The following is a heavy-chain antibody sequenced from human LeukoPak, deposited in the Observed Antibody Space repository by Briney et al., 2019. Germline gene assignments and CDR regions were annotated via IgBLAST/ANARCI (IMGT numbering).Heavy chain of an antibody. Sequence: GGSLRLSCATFGFNFNAYTMHWVRHAPGKGLEWVSFIRGAATTNYADSVKGRFTVSSDNSKNSLYLQMNSLRPEDSGLYYCAKERDGHKDGLAHWGRGTLVTVSS. D-gene: IGHD5-24*01. CDR1: GFNFNAYT. CDR2: IRGAATT. V-gene: IGHV3-43*01. J-gene: IGHJ4*02. CDR3: AKERDGHKDGLAH.